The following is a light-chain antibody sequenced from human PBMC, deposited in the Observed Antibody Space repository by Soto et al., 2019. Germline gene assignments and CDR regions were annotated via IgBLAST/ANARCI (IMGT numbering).Light chain of an antibody. J-gene: IGKJ1*01. CDR3: QQYNNLPRT. CDR1: QSVSSN. CDR2: GAS. V-gene: IGKV3-15*01. Sequence: IVMTQSPATLSVSKGERATLSCRASQSVSSNLAWYQQKPGQAPRLLIYGASTRATGIPARFSGSGSGTEFTLTISSLQSEDFAVYYCQQYNNLPRTFGQGTKVDIK.